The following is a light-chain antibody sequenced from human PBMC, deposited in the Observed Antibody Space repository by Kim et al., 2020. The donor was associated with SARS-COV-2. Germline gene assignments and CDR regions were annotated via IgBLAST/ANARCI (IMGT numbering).Light chain of an antibody. CDR2: GKN. V-gene: IGLV3-19*01. CDR3: NSRDSSGNHWV. Sequence: ALGQTVRITCQGDRLRNYYASWYQQKPGQAPVLVIYGKNNRPSGIPDRISGSRSGNTASLTITGAQAEDEADYYCNSRDSSGNHWVFGGGTQLTVL. J-gene: IGLJ3*02. CDR1: RLRNYY.